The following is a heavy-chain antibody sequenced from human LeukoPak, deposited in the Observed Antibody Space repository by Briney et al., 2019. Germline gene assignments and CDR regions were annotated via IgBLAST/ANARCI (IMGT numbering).Heavy chain of an antibody. J-gene: IGHJ4*02. CDR2: ISSSGNSI. CDR3: ARLWGRHFDY. V-gene: IGHV3-48*03. Sequence: GGSLRLSCAASEFTFSTYEMNWVRQAPGKGLEWVSYISSSGNSIYDADSVKGRFTISRDNAKNSLYLQMNSLRAEDTAVYYCARLWGRHFDYWGQGTLVTVSS. CDR1: EFTFSTYE. D-gene: IGHD3-16*01.